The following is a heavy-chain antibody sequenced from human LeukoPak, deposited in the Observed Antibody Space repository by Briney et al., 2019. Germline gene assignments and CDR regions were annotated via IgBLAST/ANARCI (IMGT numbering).Heavy chain of an antibody. V-gene: IGHV3-21*04. CDR2: ISYTGTYI. CDR1: AFSLSAYN. Sequence: GGSLRLSCPASAFSLSAYNMNWVRQAPGKGLEWVSSISYTGTYIYYADSVKGRFTISRDHAQNSLYLQMNSLRAEDTATYYCAARPTSEAVAPSDFWGQGTLVTVSP. D-gene: IGHD6-19*01. J-gene: IGHJ4*02. CDR3: AARPTSEAVAPSDF.